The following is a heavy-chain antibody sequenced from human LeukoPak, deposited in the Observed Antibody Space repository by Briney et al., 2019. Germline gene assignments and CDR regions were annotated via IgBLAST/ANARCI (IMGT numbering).Heavy chain of an antibody. D-gene: IGHD1-26*01. V-gene: IGHV3-49*02. CDR3: SRVIVGASIIDC. CDR2: VRSKAYGGTT. CDR1: GFTFGYYL. J-gene: IGHJ4*02. Sequence: GGSLRLSCTASGFTFGYYLMTWLHQAPGKGLGWVGFVRSKAYGGTTEYAASVKGRFIISRDDSKSIAYLQMNSLSVEDTVVYYCSRVIVGASIIDCWGQGTLVTVSS.